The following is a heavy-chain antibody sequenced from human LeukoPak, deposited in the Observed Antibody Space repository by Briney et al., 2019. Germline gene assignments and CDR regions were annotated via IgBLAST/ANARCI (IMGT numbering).Heavy chain of an antibody. Sequence: GGSLRLSCAASGFTFSSYAMTWVRQAPGKGLDWVSGINGSGGDKYHADSVKGRFTISRDNSKNTLYLQMNSLRAEDTAVYYCAKVDSGYDPYYFDYWGQGTLVTVSS. CDR1: GFTFSSYA. CDR2: INGSGGDK. J-gene: IGHJ4*02. CDR3: AKVDSGYDPYYFDY. V-gene: IGHV3-23*01. D-gene: IGHD5-12*01.